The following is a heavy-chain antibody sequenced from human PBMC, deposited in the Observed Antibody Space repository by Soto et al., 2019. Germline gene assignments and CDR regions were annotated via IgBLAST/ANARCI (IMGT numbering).Heavy chain of an antibody. J-gene: IGHJ4*02. Sequence: PGGSLRLSCAASGFTFSSYGMHWVRQAPGKGLEWVAVIWYDGSNKYYVDSVKGRFTISRDNAKNSLYLQMNSLRAEDTAVYYCARVGIVVVPAAMEVFDYWGQGTLVTVSS. CDR2: IWYDGSNK. V-gene: IGHV3-33*01. CDR1: GFTFSSYG. D-gene: IGHD2-2*01. CDR3: ARVGIVVVPAAMEVFDY.